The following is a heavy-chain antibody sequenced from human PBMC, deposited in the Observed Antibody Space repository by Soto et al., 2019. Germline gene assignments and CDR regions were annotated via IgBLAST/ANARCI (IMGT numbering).Heavy chain of an antibody. J-gene: IGHJ6*02. D-gene: IGHD2-2*03. V-gene: IGHV1-18*01. CDR2: IRPYTGNT. Sequence: QVQLEQSGDEVKKPGASVKVSCKAPGYIFVNYGIAWVRQAPGQGLGWWGWIRPYTGNTYYAAKVQGRLPLTTDTSTRTAFLDLGSLTSADASVYYCALLDLDVTPTPRDVWGQGPTVTVSS. CDR1: GYIFVNYG. CDR3: ALLDLDVTPTPRDV.